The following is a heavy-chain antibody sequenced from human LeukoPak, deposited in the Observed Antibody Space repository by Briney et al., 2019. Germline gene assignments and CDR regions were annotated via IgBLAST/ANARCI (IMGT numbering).Heavy chain of an antibody. V-gene: IGHV6-1*01. CDR1: GDSVSSNSAA. CDR2: TYYRSKWYN. J-gene: IGHJ6*03. D-gene: IGHD3-10*01. CDR3: ARGLGLLWFGELRYYYYYMDV. Sequence: SQTLSLTCTSSGDSVSSNSAAWNWIWHSPSTGLELVCRTYYRSKWYNDYAVSVKSRITINPDTSKNQFSLQLNSVTPEDTAVDYCARGLGLLWFGELRYYYYYMDVWGKGTTVTVSS.